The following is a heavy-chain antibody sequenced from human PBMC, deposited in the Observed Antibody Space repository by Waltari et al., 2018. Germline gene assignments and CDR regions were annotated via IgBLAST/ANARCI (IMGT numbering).Heavy chain of an antibody. V-gene: IGHV4-31*02. CDR3: ARGSYGSGTHLDY. Sequence: NRQAPGRGLEWIGYIYYSGSTYYNPSLKSRVTISVDTSKNQFSLKLSSVTAADTAVYYCARGSYGSGTHLDYWGQGTLVTVSS. D-gene: IGHD3-10*01. J-gene: IGHJ4*02. CDR2: IYYSGST.